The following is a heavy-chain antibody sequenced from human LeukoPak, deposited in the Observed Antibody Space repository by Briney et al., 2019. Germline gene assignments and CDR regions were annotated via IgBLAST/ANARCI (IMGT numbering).Heavy chain of an antibody. J-gene: IGHJ4*02. CDR1: GSTFTGYY. CDR3: ATEAGETHNTGIDY. Sequence: ASVKVSCKASGSTFTGYYIHWVRQAPGQGLEWLGWVNPNSGGTNYAQKFQGRVTMTRDTFITPAYMELSRLKSDDTAVYYCATEAGETHNTGIDYWGQGTLVTVSS. V-gene: IGHV1-2*02. D-gene: IGHD1-14*01. CDR2: VNPNSGGT.